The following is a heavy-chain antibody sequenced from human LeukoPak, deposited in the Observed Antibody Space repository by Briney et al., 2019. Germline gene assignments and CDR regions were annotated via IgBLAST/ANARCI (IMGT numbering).Heavy chain of an antibody. CDR2: LSTNSDDA. V-gene: IGHV1-18*01. J-gene: IGHJ5*02. CDR1: GYTFTNYG. D-gene: IGHD2-15*01. CDR3: VRDWYCSGGSCHNCFDP. Sequence: ASVKVSGKASGYTFTNYGISWVRHAPGQGLEWMGWLSTNSDDANYAQKFQDRVTMTADTSTTTAYMELRSLRSDDTAVYYCVRDWYCSGGSCHNCFDPWGQGTPVTVSS.